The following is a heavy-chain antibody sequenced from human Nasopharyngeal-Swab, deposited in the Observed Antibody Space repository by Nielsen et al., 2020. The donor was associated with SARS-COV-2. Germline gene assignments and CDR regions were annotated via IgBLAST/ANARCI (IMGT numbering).Heavy chain of an antibody. D-gene: IGHD3-10*01. Sequence: GESLKISCTGSGYTFTHYWLGCVRQMPGKGLGWMGTISPGDSDARYSPSFRGHVTISVDNSISTTYLQWSTLRASDSAMYYCARRAGGGSYWIFDMWGQGTMVTVSS. CDR3: ARRAGGGSYWIFDM. J-gene: IGHJ3*02. V-gene: IGHV5-51*01. CDR1: GYTFTHYW. CDR2: ISPGDSDA.